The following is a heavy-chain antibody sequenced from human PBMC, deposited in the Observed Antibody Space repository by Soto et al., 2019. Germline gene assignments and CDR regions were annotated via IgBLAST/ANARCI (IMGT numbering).Heavy chain of an antibody. CDR2: IYYSGST. Sequence: SETLSLTCTVSGGSIISSSYYWGLIRQPPGKGLEWIGSIYYSGSTYYNPSLKSRVTISVDTSKNQFSLKLSSVTAADTAVYYCARLSEIGDSSGYYVRPNSYYFDYWGQGTLVTVSS. D-gene: IGHD3-22*01. CDR1: GGSIISSSYY. V-gene: IGHV4-39*01. CDR3: ARLSEIGDSSGYYVRPNSYYFDY. J-gene: IGHJ4*02.